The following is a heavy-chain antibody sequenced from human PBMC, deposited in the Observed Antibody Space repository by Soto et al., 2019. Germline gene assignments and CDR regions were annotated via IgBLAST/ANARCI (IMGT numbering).Heavy chain of an antibody. V-gene: IGHV5-51*01. Sequence: GESLKISCKGSGYSFTSHWIGWVRQMPGKGLEWMGIIYPGDSDSRYSPSFRGQVTISADKSISTAYLQWSSLQASDTAMYYCARRRDYDILTGYYISHNDAFDIWGQGTMVTVSS. D-gene: IGHD3-9*01. CDR3: ARRRDYDILTGYYISHNDAFDI. CDR1: GYSFTSHW. CDR2: IYPGDSDS. J-gene: IGHJ3*02.